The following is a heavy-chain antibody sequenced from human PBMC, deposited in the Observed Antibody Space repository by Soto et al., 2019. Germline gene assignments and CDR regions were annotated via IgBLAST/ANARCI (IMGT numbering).Heavy chain of an antibody. CDR3: ALSPQYCSSTSCYGYFDY. D-gene: IGHD2-2*01. CDR2: IYWDDDK. CDR1: GFSLSTSGVG. V-gene: IGHV2-5*02. Sequence: SGPTLVKPTQTLTLTCTFSGFSLSTSGVGVGWIRQPPGKALEWLALIYWDDDKRYSPSLKSRLTITKDTSKNQVVLTMTNMDPVDTATYYCALSPQYCSSTSCYGYFDYWGQGTLVTVSS. J-gene: IGHJ4*02.